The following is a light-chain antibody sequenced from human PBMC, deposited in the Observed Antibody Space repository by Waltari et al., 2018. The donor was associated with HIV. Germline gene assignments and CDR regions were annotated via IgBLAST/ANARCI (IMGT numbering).Light chain of an antibody. CDR2: AAS. CDR1: QNVNNRY. Sequence: DMVLPQSPGTLSLSPGGRATLSCRASQNVNNRYLAWYQLKPGQPPRLLIYAASNRAPGIPARFSGRGSGTDFTLTITRLEPEDFAVYSCHQYGNPPFTFGQGSKLEI. J-gene: IGKJ2*01. CDR3: HQYGNPPFT. V-gene: IGKV3-20*01.